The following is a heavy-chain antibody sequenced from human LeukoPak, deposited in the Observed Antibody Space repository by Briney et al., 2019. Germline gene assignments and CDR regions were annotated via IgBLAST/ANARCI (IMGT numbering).Heavy chain of an antibody. CDR3: AKGRTTCYFGSGSFDLDY. CDR2: ISGSGGST. D-gene: IGHD3-10*01. CDR1: GFTFSSYA. J-gene: IGHJ4*02. Sequence: GGSLRLSCAASGFTFSSYAMSWVRQAPGKGLEWVSAISGSGGSTYYADSVKGRFTISRDNFKNTVYLQINSLRPGDTAVFYCAKGRTTCYFGSGSFDLDYWGQGNLVTVSS. V-gene: IGHV3-23*01.